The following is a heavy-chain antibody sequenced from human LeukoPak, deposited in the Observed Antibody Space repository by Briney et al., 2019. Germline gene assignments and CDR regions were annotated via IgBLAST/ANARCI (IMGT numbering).Heavy chain of an antibody. V-gene: IGHV3-21*01. J-gene: IGHJ5*02. CDR2: ISSSSSYI. D-gene: IGHD4-17*01. Sequence: GGSLRLSCAASGFTFSSYSMNWVRQAPGKGLEWVSSISSSSSYIYYADSVKGRFAISRDNAKNSLYLQMNSLRAEDTAVYYCARAPDDYGDFSVNWFDPWGQGTLVTVSS. CDR3: ARAPDDYGDFSVNWFDP. CDR1: GFTFSSYS.